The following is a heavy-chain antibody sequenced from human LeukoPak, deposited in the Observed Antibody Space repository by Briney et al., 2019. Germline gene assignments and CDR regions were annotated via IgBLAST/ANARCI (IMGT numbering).Heavy chain of an antibody. CDR1: GGSFSGYY. CDR2: INHSGST. J-gene: IGHJ4*02. D-gene: IGHD3-3*01. Sequence: PSETLSLTCAVYGGSFSGYYWSWIRQPPGKGLEWIGEINHSGSTYYNPSLKSRVTISVDTSKNQFSLKLSSVTAADTAVYYCAREGSYDLPVDYWGQGTLVTVSS. CDR3: AREGSYDLPVDY. V-gene: IGHV4-34*01.